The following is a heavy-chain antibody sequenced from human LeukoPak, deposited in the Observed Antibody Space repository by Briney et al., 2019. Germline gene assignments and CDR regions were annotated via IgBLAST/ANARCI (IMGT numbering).Heavy chain of an antibody. CDR2: ISYDGSNK. CDR1: GFTFSSYA. D-gene: IGHD4-17*01. J-gene: IGHJ6*02. Sequence: GRSLRLSCAASGFTFSSYAMHWVRQAPGKGLEWVAVISYDGSNKYYADSVKGRFTISRDNSKNTLYLQMNSLRAEDTAVYYCARTDCGDLRGSYGMDVWGQGTTVTVSS. V-gene: IGHV3-30-3*01. CDR3: ARTDCGDLRGSYGMDV.